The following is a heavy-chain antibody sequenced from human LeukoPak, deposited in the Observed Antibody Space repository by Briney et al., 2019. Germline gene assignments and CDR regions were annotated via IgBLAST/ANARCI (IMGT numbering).Heavy chain of an antibody. CDR1: GFTFSSYS. D-gene: IGHD6-13*01. V-gene: IGHV3-21*01. J-gene: IGHJ4*02. CDR2: ISSSSSYI. Sequence: GGSLRLSCAASGFTFSSYSMNWVRQAPGKGLEWISSISSSSSYIYYADSVKGRFTISRDNAKNSLYLQMNSLRAEDAAVYYCARYLLRRQQLTGFGYWGQGTLVTVSS. CDR3: ARYLLRRQQLTGFGY.